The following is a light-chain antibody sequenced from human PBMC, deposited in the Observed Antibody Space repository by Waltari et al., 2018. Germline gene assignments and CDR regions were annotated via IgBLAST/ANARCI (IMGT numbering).Light chain of an antibody. Sequence: DIQLSQSPSFLSASVGDRVTVTCRASQDISSYFDWYQQKPGKVPRLLIYAASTLHSGVPSRFSGSGSGTEFTLSISSLQPEDAATYYCQQVNTYHPLTFGGGTKVEI. J-gene: IGKJ4*01. V-gene: IGKV1-9*01. CDR1: QDISSY. CDR3: QQVNTYHPLT. CDR2: AAS.